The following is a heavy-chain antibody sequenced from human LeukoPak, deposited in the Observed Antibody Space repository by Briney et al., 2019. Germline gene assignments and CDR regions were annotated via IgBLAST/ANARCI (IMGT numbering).Heavy chain of an antibody. V-gene: IGHV3-30-3*01. J-gene: IGHJ4*02. CDR1: GFTFSSYA. D-gene: IGHD3-9*01. CDR2: ISYDGSNK. CDR3: ARDPGTYYDILTGYSHFDY. Sequence: PGRSLRLSCAASGFTFSSYAMHWVRQAPGKGLEWVAVISYDGSNKYYADSVKGRFTISRDNSKNTLYLQMNSLRAEDTAVYYCARDPGTYYDILTGYSHFDYWGQGTLVTVSS.